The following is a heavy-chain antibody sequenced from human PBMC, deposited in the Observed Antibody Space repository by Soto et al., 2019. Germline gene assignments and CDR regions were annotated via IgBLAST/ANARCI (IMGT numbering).Heavy chain of an antibody. CDR2: IYYSGST. Sequence: SETLSLTCTVSGGSISSYYWSWIRQPPGKGLEWIGYIYYSGSTNYNPSLKSRVTISVDTSKNQFSLKLSSVTAADTAVYYCARLGHSAYVFDYWGQGTLVTVSS. CDR3: ARLGHSAYVFDY. CDR1: GGSISSYY. V-gene: IGHV4-59*08. D-gene: IGHD5-12*01. J-gene: IGHJ4*02.